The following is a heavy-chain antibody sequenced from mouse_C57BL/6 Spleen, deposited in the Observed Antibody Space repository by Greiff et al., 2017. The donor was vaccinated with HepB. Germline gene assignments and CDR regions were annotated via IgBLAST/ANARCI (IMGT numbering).Heavy chain of an antibody. D-gene: IGHD2-4*01. CDR1: GFSLTSYA. CDR3: ASIYYDYDDGHYYAMDY. CDR2: IWTGGGT. Sequence: QVQLKESGPGLVAPSQSLSITCTVSGFSLTSYAISWVRQPPGKGLEWLGVIWTGGGTNYNSALKSRLSISKDNSKSQVFLKMNSLQTDDTARYYCASIYYDYDDGHYYAMDYWGQGTSVTVSS. J-gene: IGHJ4*01. V-gene: IGHV2-9-1*01.